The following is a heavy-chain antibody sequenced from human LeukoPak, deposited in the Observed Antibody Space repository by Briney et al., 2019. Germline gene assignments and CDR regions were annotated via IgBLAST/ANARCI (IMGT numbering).Heavy chain of an antibody. Sequence: SETLSLTCTVSGASITDYFWTWIRQPPGKGLEWIGYVYYSGTTIFNPSLKSRVTISVDTSKNQFSLNLSSVTAADTAVYYCARSDYYDSSGYFAGGDWFDPWGQGTLVTVSS. CDR2: VYYSGTT. V-gene: IGHV4-59*01. CDR3: ARSDYYDSSGYFAGGDWFDP. D-gene: IGHD3-22*01. CDR1: GASITDYF. J-gene: IGHJ5*02.